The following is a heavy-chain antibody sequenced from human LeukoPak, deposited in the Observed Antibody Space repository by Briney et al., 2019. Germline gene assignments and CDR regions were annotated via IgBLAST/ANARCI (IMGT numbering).Heavy chain of an antibody. CDR3: AVVRYCSGGSCYSGVWWFDP. V-gene: IGHV1-2*02. CDR1: GYTFTGYY. Sequence: ASVKVSCKASGYTFTGYYMHWLRQAPGQGLEWMGWINPHSGDTSYAQNFQGRVTMTRDTSISTVYMELSRLRSDDTAVHYCAVVRYCSGGSCYSGVWWFDPWGQGTLVTVSS. J-gene: IGHJ5*02. CDR2: INPHSGDT. D-gene: IGHD2-15*01.